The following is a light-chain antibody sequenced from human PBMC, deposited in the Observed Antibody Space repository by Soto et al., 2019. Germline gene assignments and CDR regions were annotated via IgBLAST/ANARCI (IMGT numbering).Light chain of an antibody. CDR3: QLYGIAPH. J-gene: IGKJ5*01. V-gene: IGKV3-20*01. CDR2: ASS. CDR1: QSSGSNF. Sequence: EIVLTQSPGTLALSPGERATLSCKTSQSSGSNFLAWYQHKPGQAPRLLIYASSTRATGIPDRFSGSASGTNITLTINRLELEDFAVYYCQLYGIAPHFGQGTRLEIK.